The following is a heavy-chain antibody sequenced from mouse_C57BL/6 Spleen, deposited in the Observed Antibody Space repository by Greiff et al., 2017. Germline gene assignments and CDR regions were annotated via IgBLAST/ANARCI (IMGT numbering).Heavy chain of an antibody. V-gene: IGHV14-2*01. CDR3: AGGPYYYGSSYDYAMDY. Sequence: EVQLQQSGAELVKPGASVKLSCTASGFNINDYSMHWVKQRTEQGLEWIGRIDPEDGETKYAPKFQGKATITADTSSNTAYLQLSSLTSVDTAVYYCAGGPYYYGSSYDYAMDYWGQGTSVTVSS. CDR2: IDPEDGET. D-gene: IGHD1-1*01. J-gene: IGHJ4*01. CDR1: GFNINDYS.